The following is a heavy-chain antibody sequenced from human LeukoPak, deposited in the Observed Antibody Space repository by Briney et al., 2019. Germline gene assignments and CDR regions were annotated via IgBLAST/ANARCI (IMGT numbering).Heavy chain of an antibody. CDR3: ARDKVEGPTICDY. Sequence: GGSLRLSCAASGFTFDDYGMSWVRQAPGKGPEGVANIKQDGNEKYYVDSVKGRFTISRDNTRNSLYLQMNSPSAEDTAVYYCARDKVEGPTICDYWGQGTLVTVSS. D-gene: IGHD1-26*01. CDR1: GFTFDDYG. J-gene: IGHJ4*02. V-gene: IGHV3-7*01. CDR2: IKQDGNEK.